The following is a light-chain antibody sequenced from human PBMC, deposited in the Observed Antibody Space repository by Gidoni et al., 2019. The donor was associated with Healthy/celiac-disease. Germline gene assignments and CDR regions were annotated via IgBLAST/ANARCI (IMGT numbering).Light chain of an antibody. CDR3: QQRST. CDR1: QSVSSY. V-gene: IGKV3-11*01. Sequence: EIALTQSPATPSSSPGERANLSCRASQSVSSYLAWYQQKPGQAPRLLIYDATNRATGSPARFSGSGSGTDCTLTISSLEPEDFAVYYCQQRSTFGQGTRLEIK. CDR2: DAT. J-gene: IGKJ5*01.